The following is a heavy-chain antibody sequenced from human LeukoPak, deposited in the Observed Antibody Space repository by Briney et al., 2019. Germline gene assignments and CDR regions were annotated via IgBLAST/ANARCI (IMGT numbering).Heavy chain of an antibody. V-gene: IGHV4-31*03. J-gene: IGHJ6*02. CDR2: IYYSGST. D-gene: IGHD4-17*01. CDR3: ARDQPDGDYGMDV. Sequence: SETLSLTCTVSGGSISSSSYYWSWIRQHPGKGLEWIGYIYYSGSTYYNPSLKSRVTISVDTSKNQFSLKLSSVTAADTAVYYCARDQPDGDYGMDVWGQGTTVTVSS. CDR1: GGSISSSSYY.